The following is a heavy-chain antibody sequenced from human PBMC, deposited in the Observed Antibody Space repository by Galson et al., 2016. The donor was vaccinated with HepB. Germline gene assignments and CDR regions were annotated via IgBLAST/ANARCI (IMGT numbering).Heavy chain of an antibody. J-gene: IGHJ4*02. Sequence: SLRLSCAGSGFIFSNYVMAWVRQAPGKGLEWVSVTSDSGHATYYADSVKGRFTISRDNSKNTLFLQMNSLRAEDTAVYYCAKDPQDWLERSFDYWGQGTLVTISS. CDR1: GFIFSNYV. CDR3: AKDPQDWLERSFDY. CDR2: TSDSGHAT. D-gene: IGHD3-9*01. V-gene: IGHV3-23*01.